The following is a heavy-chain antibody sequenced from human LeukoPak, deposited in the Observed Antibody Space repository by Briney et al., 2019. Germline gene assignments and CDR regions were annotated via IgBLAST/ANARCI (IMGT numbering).Heavy chain of an antibody. J-gene: IGHJ4*02. Sequence: NPSETLSLTCTVTGDSITSSSYYWGWIRQPPGMGLEWIGTVYSYSGSTYYNPSLKSRVIVSGDTSKNQFSLKVTSVTAADTAIYYCAASGMTTVTFFDNWGQGTLVTVSP. D-gene: IGHD4-17*01. V-gene: IGHV4-39*01. CDR2: VYSYSGST. CDR3: AASGMTTVTFFDN. CDR1: GDSITSSSYY.